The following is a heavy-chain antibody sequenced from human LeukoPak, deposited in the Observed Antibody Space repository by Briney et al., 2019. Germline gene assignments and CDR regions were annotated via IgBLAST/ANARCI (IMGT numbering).Heavy chain of an antibody. V-gene: IGHV4-38-2*02. Sequence: SETLSLTCTVSGYSISSGYYWGWIRQPPGKGLEWIGSIYYSGSTYYNPSLKSRVTISVDTSKNQFSLKLSSVTAADTAVYYCARESPHLYNWFDPWGQGTLVTVSS. CDR2: IYYSGST. CDR1: GYSISSGYY. J-gene: IGHJ5*02. CDR3: ARESPHLYNWFDP.